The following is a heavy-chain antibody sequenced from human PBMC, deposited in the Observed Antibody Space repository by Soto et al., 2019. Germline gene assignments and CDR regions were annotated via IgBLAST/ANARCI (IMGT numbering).Heavy chain of an antibody. J-gene: IGHJ6*03. V-gene: IGHV3-33*01. CDR2: IWYDGSNK. CDR3: ARYAGDYYYYMDV. D-gene: IGHD7-27*01. CDR1: GFTFSSYG. Sequence: GGSLRLSCAASGFTFSSYGMHWVRQAPGKGLEWVAVIWYDGSNKYYADSVKGRFTISRDNSKNTLYLQMNSLRAEDTAVYYCARYAGDYYYYMDVWGKGTTVTVSS.